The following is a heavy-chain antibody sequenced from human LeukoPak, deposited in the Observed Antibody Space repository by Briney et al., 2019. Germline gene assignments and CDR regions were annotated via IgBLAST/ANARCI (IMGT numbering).Heavy chain of an antibody. J-gene: IGHJ4*02. D-gene: IGHD6-19*01. CDR2: IWYDGRNK. CDR3: ASSSGPFDY. CDR1: GFTFSSHV. V-gene: IGHV3-33*01. Sequence: SGGSLRLPCAASGFTFSSHVMHWVRQAPGKGLEWVTVIWYDGRNKYYADSVKGRFTISRDNSENTLYLQMNSLRVEDTAVYYCASSSGPFDYWGQGTLVTVSS.